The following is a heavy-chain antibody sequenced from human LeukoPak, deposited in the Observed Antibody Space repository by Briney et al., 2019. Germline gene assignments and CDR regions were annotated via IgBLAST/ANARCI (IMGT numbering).Heavy chain of an antibody. D-gene: IGHD4-17*01. CDR1: GYSFNTYW. J-gene: IGHJ4*02. V-gene: IGHV5-51*01. CDR2: IYPGDSET. Sequence: GESLKISCRGSGYSFNTYWIGWVRQMPGKGLEWMGIIYPGDSETRYSPSFQGQVTISADKSISTAFLQWSSLKASDTAMYYCARPGRATVTRLDYWGQGTLVTVTS. CDR3: ARPGRATVTRLDY.